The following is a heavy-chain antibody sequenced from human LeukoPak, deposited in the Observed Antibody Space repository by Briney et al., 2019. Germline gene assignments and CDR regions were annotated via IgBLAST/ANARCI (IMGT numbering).Heavy chain of an antibody. CDR1: GGSIGSYY. CDR3: ARPSRGGYRYTFDY. Sequence: PSETLSLTCTVSGGSIGSYYWSWIRQPPGKGLEWIGYIYNSGSTNYSPSLKSRVSISVDTPKNQFSLRLSSVTAADTAVYYCARPSRGGYRYTFDYWGQGILVTVSS. V-gene: IGHV4-59*01. D-gene: IGHD5-24*01. CDR2: IYNSGST. J-gene: IGHJ4*02.